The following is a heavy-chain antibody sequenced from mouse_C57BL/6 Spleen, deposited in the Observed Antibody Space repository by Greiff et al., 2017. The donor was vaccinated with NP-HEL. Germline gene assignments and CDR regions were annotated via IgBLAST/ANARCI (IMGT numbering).Heavy chain of an antibody. CDR1: GYTFTSYW. V-gene: IGHV1-69*01. J-gene: IGHJ2*01. D-gene: IGHD2-3*01. CDR3: ARDDGYSYYFDY. Sequence: VQLKQPGAELVMPGASVKLSCKASGYTFTSYWMHWVKQRPGQGLEWIGEIDPSDSYTNYNQKFKGKSTLTVDKSSSTAYMQLSSLTSEDSAVYYCARDDGYSYYFDYWGQGTTLTVSS. CDR2: IDPSDSYT.